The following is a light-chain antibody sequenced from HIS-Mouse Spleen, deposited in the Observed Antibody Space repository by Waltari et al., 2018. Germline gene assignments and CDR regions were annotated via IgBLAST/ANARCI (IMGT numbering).Light chain of an antibody. CDR2: EDS. V-gene: IGLV3-10*01. J-gene: IGLJ2*01. CDR1: ALPKKY. Sequence: SYELTQPPSVSVSPGQTARITCSGDALPKKYAYWYQKKSGPAPVLVIYEDSKRPSVIPEGCSGSSSGTMATLTISGAQVEDEADYYCYSTDSSGNHRVFGGGTKLTVL. CDR3: YSTDSSGNHRV.